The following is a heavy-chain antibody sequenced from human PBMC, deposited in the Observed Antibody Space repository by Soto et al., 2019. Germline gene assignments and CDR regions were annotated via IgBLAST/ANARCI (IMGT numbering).Heavy chain of an antibody. V-gene: IGHV5-51*01. CDR2: IYPGDSDT. CDR1: GYSFTSYW. D-gene: IGHD5-18*01. Sequence: GESLKISCKGSGYSFTSYWIGWVRQMPGKGLEWMGIIYPGDSDTRYSPSFQGQVTISADKSISTAYLQRSSLKASDTAMDYCGGQGLLGMGRVDTAMVKASLSQNHYYYYGMDVWGQGTTVTVSS. CDR3: GGQGLLGMGRVDTAMVKASLSQNHYYYYGMDV. J-gene: IGHJ6*02.